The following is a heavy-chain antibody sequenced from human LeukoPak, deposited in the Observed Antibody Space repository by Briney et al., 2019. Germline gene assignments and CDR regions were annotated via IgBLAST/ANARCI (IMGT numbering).Heavy chain of an antibody. V-gene: IGHV4-39*07. CDR2: IYYSGST. D-gene: IGHD1-26*01. CDR1: GGSISSSSYY. J-gene: IGHJ4*02. Sequence: PSETLSLTCTVSGGSISSSSYYWGWIRQPPGKGLEWIGSIYYSGSTYYNPSLKSRVTISVDTSKNQFSLKLSSVTAADTAVYYCARSPPWEYYFDYWGQGTLVAVSS. CDR3: ARSPPWEYYFDY.